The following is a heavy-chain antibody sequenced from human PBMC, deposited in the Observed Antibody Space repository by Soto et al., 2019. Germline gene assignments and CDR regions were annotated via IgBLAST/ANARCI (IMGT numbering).Heavy chain of an antibody. D-gene: IGHD1-26*01. V-gene: IGHV4-59*01. Sequence: QVHLQASGPGLVKPSETLSLTCTVSGGSLSSYSWSWIRQSPGGGLEWIGNVDYSGTSNHNPSLKSRVTMSARTSRNQFSLKLTSVTAAETAVYFCARDSGGEGWAFDLWGRGTLITVSS. J-gene: IGHJ2*01. CDR3: ARDSGGEGWAFDL. CDR1: GGSLSSYS. CDR2: VDYSGTS.